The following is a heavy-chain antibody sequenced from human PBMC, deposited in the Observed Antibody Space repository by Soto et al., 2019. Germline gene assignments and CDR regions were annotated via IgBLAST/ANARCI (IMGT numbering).Heavy chain of an antibody. Sequence: PGGSLRLSCAASGFTLSSYEMNWVRQAPGKGLEWVSYISSSGSTIYYADSVKGRFTISRDNAKNSLYLQMNSLRAEDTAVYYCAREHSGLVDYWGQGTLVTVSS. D-gene: IGHD2-15*01. CDR3: AREHSGLVDY. V-gene: IGHV3-48*03. CDR1: GFTLSSYE. J-gene: IGHJ4*02. CDR2: ISSSGSTI.